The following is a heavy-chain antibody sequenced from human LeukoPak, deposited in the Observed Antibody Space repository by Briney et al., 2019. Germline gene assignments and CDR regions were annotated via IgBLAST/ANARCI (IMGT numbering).Heavy chain of an antibody. D-gene: IGHD3-22*01. J-gene: IGHJ5*02. CDR3: ARDYSPYYYDSSGLDP. CDR2: ISSSSSYI. CDR1: GFTFSSYS. V-gene: IGHV3-21*01. Sequence: GGSLRLSCAASGFTFSSYSMNWVRQAPGKGLEWVSSISSSSSYIYYADSVKGRFTISRDNAKNSLYLQMNSLRAEDTAVYYCARDYSPYYYDSSGLDPWGQGTLVTVSS.